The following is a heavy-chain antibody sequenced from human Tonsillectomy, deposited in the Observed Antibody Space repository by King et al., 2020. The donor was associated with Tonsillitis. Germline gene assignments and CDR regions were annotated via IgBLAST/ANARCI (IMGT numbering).Heavy chain of an antibody. Sequence: VQLVESGAEVKKPGASVKVSCKASGYTFTGYGISWVRQAPGQGLEWMGWISAYSGNTNYAQRLQGRVTMTTDTSTSTAYMELRRLRSDDTAVYYCARDEPYDFWSLYFFDYWGQGTLVTVSS. D-gene: IGHD3-3*01. CDR3: ARDEPYDFWSLYFFDY. CDR2: ISAYSGNT. V-gene: IGHV1-18*01. J-gene: IGHJ4*02. CDR1: GYTFTGYG.